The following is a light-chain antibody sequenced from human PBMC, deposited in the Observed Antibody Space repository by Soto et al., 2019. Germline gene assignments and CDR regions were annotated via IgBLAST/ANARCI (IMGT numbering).Light chain of an antibody. CDR2: SAT. CDR1: QTINNY. CDR3: QQSYNIPRT. Sequence: DIQMTQSPSSLSASVGDRVTITCRASQTINNYLNWYQQKPGQAPNLLIYSATSLRRGVPSRFSASGSGTDFTLNISSLQPEDFATYYCQQSYNIPRTFGQGTKVDIK. J-gene: IGKJ1*01. V-gene: IGKV1-39*01.